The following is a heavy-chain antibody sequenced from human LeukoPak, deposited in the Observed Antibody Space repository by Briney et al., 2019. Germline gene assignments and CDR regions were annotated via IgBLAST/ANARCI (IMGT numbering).Heavy chain of an antibody. J-gene: IGHJ5*02. Sequence: PSETLSLTCTVSGGSISSYYWSWIRQPPGKGLEWIGYIYYSGSTNYNPSLKSRVTISVDTSKNQFSLKLSSVTAADTAVYYCARDKVDSSGRGRGWFDPWGQGTLVTVSS. V-gene: IGHV4-59*01. CDR2: IYYSGST. CDR1: GGSISSYY. D-gene: IGHD6-19*01. CDR3: ARDKVDSSGRGRGWFDP.